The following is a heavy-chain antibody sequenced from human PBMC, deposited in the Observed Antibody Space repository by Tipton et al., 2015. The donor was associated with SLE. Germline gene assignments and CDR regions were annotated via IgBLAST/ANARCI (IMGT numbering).Heavy chain of an antibody. D-gene: IGHD6-19*01. CDR2: MYYGGNT. CDR1: GDYISSSTYY. V-gene: IGHV4-39*07. CDR3: ARLLYSSGWSFGAFDI. Sequence: LSPTCTVSGDYISSSTYYWGWIRQPPGKGLEWIGSMYYGGNTYHNPSLKSRLIISVDTSKNQFSLKLTSVTAADTAVYYCARLLYSSGWSFGAFDIWGQGTMITVSS. J-gene: IGHJ3*02.